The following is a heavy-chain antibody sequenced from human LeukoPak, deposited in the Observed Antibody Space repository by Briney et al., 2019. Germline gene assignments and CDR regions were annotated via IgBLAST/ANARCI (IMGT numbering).Heavy chain of an antibody. CDR1: GFTVSSNY. Sequence: GGSLRLSCAASGFTVSSNYMSWVRQAPGKGLEWVSVIYSGGSTYYADSVKGRFTISRDNSKNTLYLQMNSLRAEDTAVYYCARDERGFDGMDVWGQGTTVTVSS. J-gene: IGHJ6*02. D-gene: IGHD3-10*01. CDR3: ARDERGFDGMDV. CDR2: IYSGGST. V-gene: IGHV3-66*01.